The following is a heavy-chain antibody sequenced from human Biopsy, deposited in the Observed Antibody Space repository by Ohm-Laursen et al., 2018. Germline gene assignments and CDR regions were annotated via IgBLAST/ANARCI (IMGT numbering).Heavy chain of an antibody. CDR3: ARVGAGAPSIDYFDY. CDR1: GGSIGSFF. V-gene: IGHV4-59*01. J-gene: IGHJ4*02. Sequence: PGTLSLTCTVSGGSIGSFFWSWIRQPPGKGLKWIGYIYYSGSTNYNPSLRSRVTISVDRSKNQFSLELSSVTAADTAVYYCARVGAGAPSIDYFDYWGQGALVTVSS. D-gene: IGHD1-26*01. CDR2: IYYSGST.